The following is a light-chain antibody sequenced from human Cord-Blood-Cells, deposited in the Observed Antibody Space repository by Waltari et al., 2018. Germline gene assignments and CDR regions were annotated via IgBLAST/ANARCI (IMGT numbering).Light chain of an antibody. J-gene: IGLJ1*01. CDR3: QSYDSSLSGYV. Sequence: QSVLTQPPSVSGAPGQRVTISCTGIISNIVAGYDVHWYQQLPGTAPNLLIYGNSNRPSGVPDRFSGSKSGTSASLAITGLQAEDEADYYCQSYDSSLSGYVFGTGTKVTVL. CDR2: GNS. CDR1: ISNIVAGYD. V-gene: IGLV1-40*01.